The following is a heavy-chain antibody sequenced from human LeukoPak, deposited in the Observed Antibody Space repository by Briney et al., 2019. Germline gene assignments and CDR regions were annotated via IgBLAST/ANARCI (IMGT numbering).Heavy chain of an antibody. CDR2: IYNSGST. Sequence: PSETLSLTCTVSGGSISSYYWSWIRQPAGKGLEWIGRIYNSGSTNYNPPLKSRVTISVDTSKNQFSLKLSSVTAADTAVYYCARTTEGGYTYDYFYYYYMDVWGKGTTVTISS. J-gene: IGHJ6*03. CDR3: ARTTEGGYTYDYFYYYYMDV. V-gene: IGHV4-4*07. CDR1: GGSISSYY. D-gene: IGHD5-18*01.